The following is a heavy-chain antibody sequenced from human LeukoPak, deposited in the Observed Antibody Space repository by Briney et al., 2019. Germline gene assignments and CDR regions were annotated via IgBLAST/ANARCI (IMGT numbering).Heavy chain of an antibody. Sequence: GGSLRLSCAASGFTFSSYWMSWVRQAPGKGLEWVANIKQDGSEKYYVDSVKGRFTISRDNAKNSLYPQMNSLRAEDTAVYYCARGRQWLAQYYFDYWGQGTLVTVSS. V-gene: IGHV3-7*03. CDR1: GFTFSSYW. D-gene: IGHD6-19*01. CDR2: IKQDGSEK. CDR3: ARGRQWLAQYYFDY. J-gene: IGHJ4*02.